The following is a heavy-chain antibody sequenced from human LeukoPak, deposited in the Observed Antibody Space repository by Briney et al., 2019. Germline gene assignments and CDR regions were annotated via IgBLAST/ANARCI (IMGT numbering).Heavy chain of an antibody. D-gene: IGHD3-16*02. V-gene: IGHV3-21*01. CDR1: GFTFGGYT. Sequence: GGSLRLSCAASGFTFGGYTMSWVRQAPGKGLQWVSTISSGGDYMYYADPVKGRFTISRDDSKNSLYLHMNSLRAEDTAVYYCGRVSIFGVVIANDYWGQGTVVTVSS. CDR3: GRVSIFGVVIANDY. J-gene: IGHJ4*02. CDR2: ISSGGDYM.